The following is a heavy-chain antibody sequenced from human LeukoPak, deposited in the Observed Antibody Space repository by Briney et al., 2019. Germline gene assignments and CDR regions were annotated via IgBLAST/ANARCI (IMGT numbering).Heavy chain of an antibody. Sequence: SETLSLTCTVSGGSISAYYWSWIRQPPGKGLEWIGYISYSGSTKYNPSLKSRVTISVDTSKDQFSLKLSSVTAADTAVYYCARYGMATIQFFDYWGQGTLFTVSS. D-gene: IGHD5-24*01. CDR3: ARYGMATIQFFDY. CDR1: GGSISAYY. J-gene: IGHJ4*02. CDR2: ISYSGST. V-gene: IGHV4-59*01.